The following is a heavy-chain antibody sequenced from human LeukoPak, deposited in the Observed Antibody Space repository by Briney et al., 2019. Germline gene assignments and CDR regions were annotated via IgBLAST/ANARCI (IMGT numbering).Heavy chain of an antibody. CDR3: ARSFDV. V-gene: IGHV3-48*03. CDR1: GFSFSSFE. Sequence: GASLRLSCAASGFSFSSFEMNWVRLAPGKGREWVSYISSSGNTIYYADSVKGRFTISRDNAKNSLYLQMNSLRAEDTAVYHCARSFDVWGQGTMVTVSS. J-gene: IGHJ3*01. CDR2: ISSSGNTI.